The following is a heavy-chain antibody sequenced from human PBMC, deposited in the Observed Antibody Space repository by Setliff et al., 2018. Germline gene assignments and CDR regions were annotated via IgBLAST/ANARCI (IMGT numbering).Heavy chain of an antibody. J-gene: IGHJ6*03. Sequence: LSLTCTVSGASISSHYWHWIRQPPGKGLEWIGQIYTSWSTNYNPSLKSRVTISLDASKNQFSLRLTSVTAADTAVYYCARMTGFFYVDAWGNGTTVTVSS. V-gene: IGHV4-4*09. D-gene: IGHD3-3*01. CDR2: IYTSWST. CDR3: ARMTGFFYVDA. CDR1: GASISSHY.